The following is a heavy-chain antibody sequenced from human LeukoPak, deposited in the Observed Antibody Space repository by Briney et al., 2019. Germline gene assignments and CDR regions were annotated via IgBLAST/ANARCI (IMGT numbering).Heavy chain of an antibody. V-gene: IGHV3-11*01. CDR2: ISGSGTTI. J-gene: IGHJ5*02. Sequence: GGSLRLSCAASGFTFRGYYMTWVRQAPGEGLEWVSFISGSGTTIYYTDSVRGRFTISRDNAKNSLYLQMNSLRAEDTAVYYCVRATYWFDPWGQGTLVTVSS. CDR3: VRATYWFDP. D-gene: IGHD1-26*01. CDR1: GFTFRGYY.